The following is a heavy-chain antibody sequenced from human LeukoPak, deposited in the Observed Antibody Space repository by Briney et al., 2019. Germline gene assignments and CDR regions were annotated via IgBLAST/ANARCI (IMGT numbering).Heavy chain of an antibody. V-gene: IGHV4-59*01. D-gene: IGHD3-22*01. CDR2: IYYSGGT. Sequence: SETLSLTCTVSGGSISSNYWSWIRQPPGKGLEWIGYIYYSGGTNYNPSLKSRVTISVDTSKNQFSLKLSSVTAADTAVYYCARDFYDTSTYYYVDAFDIWGQGTMVTVSS. CDR1: GGSISSNY. CDR3: ARDFYDTSTYYYVDAFDI. J-gene: IGHJ3*02.